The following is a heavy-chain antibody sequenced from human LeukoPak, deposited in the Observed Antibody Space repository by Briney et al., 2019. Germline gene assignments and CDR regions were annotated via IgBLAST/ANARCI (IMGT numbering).Heavy chain of an antibody. D-gene: IGHD3-3*01. J-gene: IGHJ4*02. V-gene: IGHV3-7*03. CDR1: GFTFGMYW. Sequence: GGSLTLSCVASGFTFGMYWMSWVRHAPGKGLEWVANIKLDGSEKNYVDSVKGRFTISRDNTKNSLYLQMTSLRVEDTAVFYCARDQYDTWSRRGNFDSWGQGTLVIVSS. CDR2: IKLDGSEK. CDR3: ARDQYDTWSRRGNFDS.